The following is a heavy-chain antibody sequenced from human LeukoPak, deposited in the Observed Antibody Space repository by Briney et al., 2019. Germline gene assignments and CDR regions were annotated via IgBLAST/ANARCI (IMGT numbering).Heavy chain of an antibody. V-gene: IGHV4-59*01. CDR2: IYYSGST. J-gene: IGHJ5*02. CDR1: SGSIRSYY. CDR3: ARERSMVRGMSWFDP. D-gene: IGHD3-10*01. Sequence: SETLSLTCTVSSGSIRSYYWSWIRQSPGKRQEWIGYIYYSGSTNYNPSLKSRVTISLDTSKNQFSLKLSSVTAADTAVYYCARERSMVRGMSWFDPWGQGTLVTVSS.